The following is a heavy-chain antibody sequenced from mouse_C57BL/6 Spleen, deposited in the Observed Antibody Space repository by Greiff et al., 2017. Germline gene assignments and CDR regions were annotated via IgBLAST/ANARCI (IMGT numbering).Heavy chain of an antibody. Sequence: VQLQQSGAELVKPGASVKMSCKASGYTFTGYPIHWVKQRHGKSLEWIGCFHPYNGDTKYNEKFKGKATLTVDKSSSTVYMELSGLTSDDSAVYFCARGGYSSYSSDYWGQGPTLTVSS. CDR3: ARGGYSSYSSDY. J-gene: IGHJ2*01. CDR1: GYTFTGYP. V-gene: IGHV1-47*01. D-gene: IGHD2-12*01. CDR2: FHPYNGDT.